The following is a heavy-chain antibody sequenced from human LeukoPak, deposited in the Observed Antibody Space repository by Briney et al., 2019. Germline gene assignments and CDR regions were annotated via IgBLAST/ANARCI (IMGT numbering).Heavy chain of an antibody. J-gene: IGHJ6*02. D-gene: IGHD3-10*01. CDR1: GYTFSSYW. CDR3: VISRPGTMLRGYVMDV. CDR2: IFPRDSDT. V-gene: IGHV5-51*01. Sequence: GESLTISCKTSGYTFSSYWIGWVRQMPGQGLECMGVIFPRDSDTRYSPSFQGQATISADKSTNTAYLHWGSLKASDSAMYYCVISRPGTMLRGYVMDVCGPGSTVTVS.